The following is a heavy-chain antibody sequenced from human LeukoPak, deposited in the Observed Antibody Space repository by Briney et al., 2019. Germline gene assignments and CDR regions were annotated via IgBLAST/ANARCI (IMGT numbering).Heavy chain of an antibody. J-gene: IGHJ4*02. CDR1: GLTFSNYA. CDR3: AKDHEGGRWDYFDY. CDR2: ISSSGGST. V-gene: IGHV3-23*01. D-gene: IGHD3-16*01. Sequence: PGGSPRLSCAASGLTFSNYAMSWVRQAPGKGLEWVSTISSSGGSTNYVDSVKGRFTISRDNSKNTLYLQMNSLRAEDTAVYCCAKDHEGGRWDYFDYWGQGTLVTVSS.